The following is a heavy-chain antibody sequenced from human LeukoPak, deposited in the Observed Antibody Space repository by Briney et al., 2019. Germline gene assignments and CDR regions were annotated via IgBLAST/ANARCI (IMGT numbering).Heavy chain of an antibody. Sequence: GGSLRLSCAASGFTFSSYAMHWVRQAPGKGLEWVSSISGGSDYIFYADSVKGRFTSSRDNAKNSLFLQMHNLRAEDTAVYYCVRVGMNIHAMDVWGQGTTVTVSS. CDR3: VRVGMNIHAMDV. CDR2: ISGGSDYI. J-gene: IGHJ6*02. D-gene: IGHD2/OR15-2a*01. V-gene: IGHV3-21*01. CDR1: GFTFSSYA.